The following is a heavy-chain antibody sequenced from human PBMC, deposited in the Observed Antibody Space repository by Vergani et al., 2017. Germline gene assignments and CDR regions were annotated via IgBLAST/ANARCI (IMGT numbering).Heavy chain of an antibody. Sequence: QVQLVESGGGVVQPGRSLRLSCAASGFTFSSYGMHWVRQAPGKGMEWVAVIWYDGSNKYYADSVKGRFTISRDNSKNTLYLQMNSLRAEDTAVYYCAKDAGGRSSSWYYYYYYYMDVWGKGTTVTVSS. V-gene: IGHV3-33*06. J-gene: IGHJ6*03. CDR1: GFTFSSYG. D-gene: IGHD6-13*01. CDR2: IWYDGSNK. CDR3: AKDAGGRSSSWYYYYYYYMDV.